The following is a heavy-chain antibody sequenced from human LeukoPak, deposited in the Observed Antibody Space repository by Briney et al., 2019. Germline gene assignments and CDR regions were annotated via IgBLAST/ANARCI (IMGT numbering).Heavy chain of an antibody. CDR1: GGSISSYY. CDR3: AREGIAAPGGYDY. CDR2: IYYSGST. J-gene: IGHJ4*02. Sequence: SETLSLTCTVSGGSISSYYWSWIRQPPGKGLEWIGYIYYSGSTNYNPSLKSRVTISVDTSKNQFSLKLSSVTAADTAVYYCAREGIAAPGGYDYWGQGTLVTVSS. D-gene: IGHD6-13*01. V-gene: IGHV4-59*01.